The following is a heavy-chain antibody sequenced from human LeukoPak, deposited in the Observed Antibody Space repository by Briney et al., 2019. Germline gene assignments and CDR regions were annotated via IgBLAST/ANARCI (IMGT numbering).Heavy chain of an antibody. D-gene: IGHD3-10*01. Sequence: SETLSLTCAVYGGSFSGYYWSWIRQPPGKGLEWIGEINHSGSTNYNPSLKSRVTISVDTSKNQFSLKLSSVTAADTAVYYCARRITIRGVIKAHMDVWGKGTTVTISS. CDR2: INHSGST. CDR1: GGSFSGYY. J-gene: IGHJ6*03. V-gene: IGHV4-34*01. CDR3: ARRITIRGVIKAHMDV.